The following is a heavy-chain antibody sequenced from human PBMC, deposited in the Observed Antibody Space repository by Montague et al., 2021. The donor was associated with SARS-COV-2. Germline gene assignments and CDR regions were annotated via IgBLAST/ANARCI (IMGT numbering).Heavy chain of an antibody. V-gene: IGHV6-1*01. CDR1: GDSVSSNLAT. D-gene: IGHD2-2*01. CDR2: TYYRSKWYN. Sequence: CAISGDSVSSNLATWNWIRQSPSRGLEWLGRTYYRSKWYNDYAESVKSRITIDPDTSKHQFSLHLNSVTPEDTTVYYCAGIPVGSKYYFDFWGQGTPVTVSS. J-gene: IGHJ4*02. CDR3: AGIPVGSKYYFDF.